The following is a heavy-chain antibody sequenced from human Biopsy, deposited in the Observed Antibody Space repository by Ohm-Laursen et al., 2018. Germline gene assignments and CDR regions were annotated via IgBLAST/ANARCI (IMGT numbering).Heavy chain of an antibody. V-gene: IGHV3-23*01. Sequence: SLRLSCTASGFTYTTFAMSWVRQAPGKGPEWVSTISANGATSYYADSVKGRFTISRDNSKKTLYLQMNSVRADDTAIYYCAKGGSITIFGVVINNCFDPWGQGTRVTVSS. D-gene: IGHD3-3*01. CDR3: AKGGSITIFGVVINNCFDP. CDR1: GFTYTTFA. J-gene: IGHJ5*02. CDR2: ISANGATS.